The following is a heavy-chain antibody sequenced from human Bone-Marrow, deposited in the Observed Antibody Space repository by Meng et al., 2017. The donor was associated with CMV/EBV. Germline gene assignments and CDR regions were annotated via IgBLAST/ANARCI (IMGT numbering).Heavy chain of an antibody. CDR2: VYYSGST. J-gene: IGHJ6*02. D-gene: IGHD1-7*01. CDR3: VSITGTTAV. Sequence: SETLSLTCTVSGGFVSSGSYYWNWIRQPPGKGLKWIGYVYYSGSTNYNPALKSPVTISVDTSKNQFSLKLSSVTAADTAVYYCVSITGTTAVWGQGTTVTVSS. CDR1: GGFVSSGSYY. V-gene: IGHV4-61*01.